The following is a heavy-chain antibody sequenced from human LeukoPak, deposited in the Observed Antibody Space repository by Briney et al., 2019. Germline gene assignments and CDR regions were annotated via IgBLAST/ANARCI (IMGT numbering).Heavy chain of an antibody. CDR2: MNPNSGNT. D-gene: IGHD4-17*01. CDR3: ARAIRTTVTTFWFDP. Sequence: ASVKVSCRTSGNTFTRDDINWIRQAPGQGLEWMGWMNPNSGNTGYARNFQGRVSMTRNTSISTAYMELNSLRSEDTAVYYCARAIRTTVTTFWFDPWGQGTLVTVSS. J-gene: IGHJ5*02. V-gene: IGHV1-8*01. CDR1: GNTFTRDD.